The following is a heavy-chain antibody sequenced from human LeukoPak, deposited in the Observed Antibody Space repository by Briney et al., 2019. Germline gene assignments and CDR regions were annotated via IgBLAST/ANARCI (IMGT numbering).Heavy chain of an antibody. J-gene: IGHJ4*02. V-gene: IGHV4-4*09. CDR3: ARGVVTAPSYFDY. D-gene: IGHD2-21*02. CDR1: GGSISSYY. Sequence: SETLSLTCTVSGGSISSYYWSWIRQPPGKGLERIGYIYTSGSTNYNPSLKSRVTISVDTSKNQFSLKLSSVTAADTAVYYCARGVVTAPSYFDYWGQGTLVTVSS. CDR2: IYTSGST.